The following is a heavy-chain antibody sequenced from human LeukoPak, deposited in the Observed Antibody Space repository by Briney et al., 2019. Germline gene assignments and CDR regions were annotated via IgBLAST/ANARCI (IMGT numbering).Heavy chain of an antibody. CDR3: AGGQMFTSGECEK. CDR1: GYPVSYMY. J-gene: IGHJ4*02. CDR2: IYTGGNE. Sequence: GGSLRLSCGPSGYPVSYMYSSTGRQAPGKGLEWVSVIYTGGNEYYADSVKGRFTISRDNSKNMVYLQMNSLRAEDTALYYCAGGQMFTSGECEKWGQGALVTVSS. V-gene: IGHV3-53*01. D-gene: IGHD2-15*01.